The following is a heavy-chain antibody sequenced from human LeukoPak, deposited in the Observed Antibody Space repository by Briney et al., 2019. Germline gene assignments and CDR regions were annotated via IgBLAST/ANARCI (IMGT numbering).Heavy chain of an antibody. CDR1: GYTFTAYY. CDR2: INTISGGT. J-gene: IGHJ4*01. CDR3: ARGREVAGTVGY. Sequence: ASVKVSCKASGYTFTAYYIHWVRQAPGQGLEWIGWINTISGGTNYAQKFQGRVTMTRDTSIGTAYMELSRLTSDDTAVYYCARGREVAGTVGYWGHGTLVTVSS. D-gene: IGHD6-19*01. V-gene: IGHV1-2*02.